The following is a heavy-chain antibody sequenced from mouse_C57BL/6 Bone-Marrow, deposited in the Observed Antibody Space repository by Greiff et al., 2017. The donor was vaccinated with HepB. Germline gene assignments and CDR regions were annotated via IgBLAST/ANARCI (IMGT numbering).Heavy chain of an antibody. CDR3: ARDRGNPYAMDY. CDR1: GFTFSSYA. D-gene: IGHD3-1*01. Sequence: EVKLQQSGGGLVKPGGSLKLSCAASGFTFSSYAMSWVRQTPEKRLEWVATISDGGSYTYYPDNVKGRFTISRDNAKNNLYLQMSHLKSEDTAMYYCARDRGNPYAMDYWGQGTSVTVSS. V-gene: IGHV5-4*01. J-gene: IGHJ4*01. CDR2: ISDGGSYT.